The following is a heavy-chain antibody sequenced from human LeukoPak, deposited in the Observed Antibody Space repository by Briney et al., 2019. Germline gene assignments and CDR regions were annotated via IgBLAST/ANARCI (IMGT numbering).Heavy chain of an antibody. J-gene: IGHJ4*02. CDR3: AKEPEMATISDY. V-gene: IGHV3-43*02. Sequence: GGPLRLSCAASGFTFDDYAMHWVRQAPGKGLEWASLISGDGGSTYYADSVKGRFTISRDNSKNSLYLQMNSLRTEDTALYYCAKEPEMATISDYWGQGTLVTVSS. D-gene: IGHD5-24*01. CDR1: GFTFDDYA. CDR2: ISGDGGST.